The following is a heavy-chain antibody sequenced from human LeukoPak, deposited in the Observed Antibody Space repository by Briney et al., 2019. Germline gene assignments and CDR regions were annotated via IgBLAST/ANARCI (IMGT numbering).Heavy chain of an antibody. CDR2: INPSGGSG. CDR1: GYTFINYH. V-gene: IGHV1-46*01. J-gene: IGHJ4*02. CDR3: ARGGDSDYSSSSGFDS. D-gene: IGHD6-6*01. Sequence: GASVKVSCKASGYTFINYHMHWVRQAPGQGLEWMGMINPSGGSGSYAQKFRGRLTVTTDMSTSTVNMELRSLGVQDTAVYYCARGGDSDYSSSSGFDSWGQGTLVTVSS.